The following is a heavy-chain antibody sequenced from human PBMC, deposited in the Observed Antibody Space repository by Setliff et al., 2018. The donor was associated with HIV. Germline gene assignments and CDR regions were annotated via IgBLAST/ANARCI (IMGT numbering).Heavy chain of an antibody. CDR1: GGSINSDSYH. D-gene: IGHD6-13*01. CDR3: ARVSSSYYFLGAFDS. Sequence: PSETLSLTCTVFGGSINSDSYHWTWIRQPAGKGLEWIGHIHTSGSTNYNPSLKSRVTISIDTSKNQFSLKLRSATATDTALYYCARVSSSYYFLGAFDSWGQGTLVTVSS. V-gene: IGHV4-61*09. CDR2: IHTSGST. J-gene: IGHJ4*02.